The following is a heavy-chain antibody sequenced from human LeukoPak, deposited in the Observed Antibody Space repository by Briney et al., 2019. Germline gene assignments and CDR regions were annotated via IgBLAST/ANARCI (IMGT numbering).Heavy chain of an antibody. V-gene: IGHV4-30-2*01. Sequence: PSQTLSLTCAVSGGSISSGGYSWSWLRQPPGKGLEWIGYIYHSGSTYYNPSLKSRVTISVDRSKNQFSLKLSSVTAADTAVYYCARGRRAGYYDFWSGYSDYFDYWGQGTLVTVSS. CDR3: ARGRRAGYYDFWSGYSDYFDY. CDR2: IYHSGST. D-gene: IGHD3-3*01. J-gene: IGHJ4*02. CDR1: GGSISSGGYS.